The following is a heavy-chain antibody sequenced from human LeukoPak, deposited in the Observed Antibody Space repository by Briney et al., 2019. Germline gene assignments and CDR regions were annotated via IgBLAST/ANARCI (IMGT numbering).Heavy chain of an antibody. CDR3: ARDLSSTSNWEFDY. CDR2: INLNSGGT. J-gene: IGHJ4*02. Sequence: ASVKVSCKXSGYTFTGYFMHWVRQAPGQGLEWMGRINLNSGGTYYAQNFQGRVTMTRDTSISTAYVGLSRLTSDDTAVYYCARDLSSTSNWEFDYWGQGTLVTASS. V-gene: IGHV1-2*06. CDR1: GYTFTGYF. D-gene: IGHD1-26*01.